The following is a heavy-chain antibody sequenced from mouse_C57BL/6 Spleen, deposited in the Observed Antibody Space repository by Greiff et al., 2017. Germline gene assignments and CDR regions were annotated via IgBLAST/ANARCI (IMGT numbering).Heavy chain of an antibody. Sequence: VQLKESEGGLVQPGSSMKLSCTASGFTFSDYYMAWVRQVPEKGLEWVANINYDGSSTYYLDSLKSRFIISGDNAKNILYLQMSSLKSEDTATYYCARDGSGSSPYYFDYWGQGTTLTVSS. CDR2: INYDGSST. V-gene: IGHV5-16*01. D-gene: IGHD1-1*01. CDR1: GFTFSDYY. J-gene: IGHJ2*01. CDR3: ARDGSGSSPYYFDY.